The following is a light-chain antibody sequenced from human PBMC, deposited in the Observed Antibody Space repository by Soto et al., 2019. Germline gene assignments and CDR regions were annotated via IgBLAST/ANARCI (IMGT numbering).Light chain of an antibody. CDR2: EVS. CDR3: TSFTTTSAYV. Sequence: QSVLTQPASVSGSPGQSITISCSGTNNDVGAYNYVSWYQQCPGKAPKLMIYEVSNRPSGISSRFSGSKSGNTASLTISGLQAEDEADYYCTSFTTTSAYVFGTGTKLTVL. V-gene: IGLV2-14*01. J-gene: IGLJ1*01. CDR1: NNDVGAYNY.